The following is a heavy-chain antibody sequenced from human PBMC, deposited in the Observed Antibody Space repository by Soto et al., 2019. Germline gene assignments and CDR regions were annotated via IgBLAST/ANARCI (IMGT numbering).Heavy chain of an antibody. CDR3: ADSDQGTQSSAMVTR. CDR1: GGTFSSYA. Sequence: QVQLVQSGAEVKKPGSSVKVSCKASGGTFSSYAISWVRQAPGQGLEWMGGIIPIFGTANYAQKFQGRVTITADESTSTDYMEMSSLRSEDTAVYYCADSDQGTQSSAMVTRWGQGTLVTVSS. J-gene: IGHJ4*02. V-gene: IGHV1-69*12. D-gene: IGHD5-18*01. CDR2: IIPIFGTA.